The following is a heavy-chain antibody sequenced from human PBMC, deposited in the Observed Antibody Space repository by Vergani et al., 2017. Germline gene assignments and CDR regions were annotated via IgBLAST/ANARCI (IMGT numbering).Heavy chain of an antibody. CDR2: IPGSGDTT. Sequence: EVRLLESGGGLVQPGGSLRLSCAASGFTFSSYAMSWVRQAPGKGLEWVSAIPGSGDTTYYADSVKGRFTISRDDSKNTLYLQMNSLKTEDTAVYYCTTDRVLKAYYGMDVWRQGP. CDR1: GFTFSSYA. CDR3: TTDRVLKAYYGMDV. D-gene: IGHD3-9*01. V-gene: IGHV3-23*01. J-gene: IGHJ6*02.